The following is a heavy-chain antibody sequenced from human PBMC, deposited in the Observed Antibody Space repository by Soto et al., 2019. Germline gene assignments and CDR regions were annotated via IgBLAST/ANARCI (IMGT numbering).Heavy chain of an antibody. CDR1: GFTFSTYA. D-gene: IGHD2-15*01. CDR3: AKGYCGGGRCYDLDNWFDS. V-gene: IGHV3-23*01. CDR2: IGDSEGETT. J-gene: IGHJ5*01. Sequence: EVQLLESGGGLVQPGGSLRLSCAASGFTFSTYAMTWVRQAPGKGPEWVSRIGDSEGETTHYADSVKGRFTISRDNAKNTLYLQMNSLRVEDTAIYYCAKGYCGGGRCYDLDNWFDSGGQGTRVTVSS.